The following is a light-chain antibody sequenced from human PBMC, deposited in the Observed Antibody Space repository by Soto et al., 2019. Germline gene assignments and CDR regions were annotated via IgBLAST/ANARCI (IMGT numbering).Light chain of an antibody. J-gene: IGKJ3*01. CDR3: QQSNTYFT. Sequence: IQLTQSPSSLSASVGDRVTITCRASQGLNTNLAWYQQEPGKAPNLLIYGASTLQKGVPSRFSGNGSGTDFTLTISSLHPEDLATYFCQQSNTYFTLGPGTQVDIK. V-gene: IGKV1-9*01. CDR1: QGLNTN. CDR2: GAS.